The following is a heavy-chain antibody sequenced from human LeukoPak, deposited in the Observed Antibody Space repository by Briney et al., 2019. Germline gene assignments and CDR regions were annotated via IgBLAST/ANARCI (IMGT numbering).Heavy chain of an antibody. CDR2: IRRRASGGTT. CDR1: GFTFGGYA. CDR3: TRPIYDSGTYSFDY. V-gene: IGHV3-49*04. Sequence: PGGSLRLSCTVSGFTFGGYAMSWGRQAPGKGLEWRSLIRRRASGGTTEIAASVKGRFTISRDDSKSIAYLQMSSLKTEDTAVYYCTRPIYDSGTYSFDYWGQGTLVTVSS. J-gene: IGHJ4*02. D-gene: IGHD3-10*01.